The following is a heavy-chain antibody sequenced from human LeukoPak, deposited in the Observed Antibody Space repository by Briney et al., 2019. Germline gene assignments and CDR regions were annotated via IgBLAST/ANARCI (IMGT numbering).Heavy chain of an antibody. V-gene: IGHV4-59*01. Sequence: SETLSLTCSVSGASINEYYWTWIRQPPGKGLEWIGYVYHTGTSGYHPSLKSRAAMSLDTSKNQVSLKLRSVTAADTAVYCTRVVNGGHFDYWGQGTLVTVSS. CDR2: VYHTGTS. J-gene: IGHJ4*02. CDR1: GASINEYY. D-gene: IGHD2-8*01. CDR3: RVVNGGHFDY.